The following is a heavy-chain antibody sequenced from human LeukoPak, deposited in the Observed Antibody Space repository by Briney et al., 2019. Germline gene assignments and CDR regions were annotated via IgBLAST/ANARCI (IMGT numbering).Heavy chain of an antibody. Sequence: SETLSLTCTVSGYSISSGYYWGWIRQPPGKGLEWIGSIYHSAGTYYNPSLKSRVTISVDASKNQFSLKLSSVTAADTAVYYCARGSTSWNWFDPWGQGTLVTVSS. D-gene: IGHD2-2*01. CDR1: GYSISSGYY. J-gene: IGHJ5*02. V-gene: IGHV4-38-2*02. CDR2: IYHSAGT. CDR3: ARGSTSWNWFDP.